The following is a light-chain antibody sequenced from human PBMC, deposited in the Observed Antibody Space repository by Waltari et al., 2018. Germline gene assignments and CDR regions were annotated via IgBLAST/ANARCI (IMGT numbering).Light chain of an antibody. V-gene: IGLV1-47*01. CDR3: AAWDDSLSGPV. CDR2: KNG. CDR1: RSNIGRNY. J-gene: IGLJ2*01. Sequence: QSVLTQPPSASGTPGQGVTISCSGSRSNIGRNYVCWYQQLPGTTPKLLIYKNGQRPSGVPDRFSGSKSGTSASLAVSGLRSEDEADYYCAAWDDSLSGPVFGGGTKLTVL.